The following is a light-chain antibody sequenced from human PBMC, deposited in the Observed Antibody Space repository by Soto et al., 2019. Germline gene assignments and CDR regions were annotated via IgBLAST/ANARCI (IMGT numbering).Light chain of an antibody. Sequence: EIVLTQSPGTLSLSPGERATLSCRASQSISSNSVTWYQQKPGQAPRLLIYGASSRATGIPDRFGGSGAGTDFTLTISRLEPEDFALYFCQQYGSLRSFGQGTKLEIK. J-gene: IGKJ2*01. CDR3: QQYGSLRS. V-gene: IGKV3-20*01. CDR2: GAS. CDR1: QSISSNS.